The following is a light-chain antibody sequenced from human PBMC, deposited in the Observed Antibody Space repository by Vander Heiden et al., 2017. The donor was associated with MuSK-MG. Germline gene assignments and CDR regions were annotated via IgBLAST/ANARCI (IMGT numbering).Light chain of an antibody. CDR3: HQYNGLPRT. J-gene: IGKJ2*01. CDR2: GAS. Sequence: EIVMTQSPATLSVSPGERATLSCRASQSVGSNLAWYQQKPGQVPRLLIYGASIRATGIPARFSGSGSGTEFTLTINSLQSEDFAVYYCHQYNGLPRTFGQGTKLEIK. CDR1: QSVGSN. V-gene: IGKV3D-15*01.